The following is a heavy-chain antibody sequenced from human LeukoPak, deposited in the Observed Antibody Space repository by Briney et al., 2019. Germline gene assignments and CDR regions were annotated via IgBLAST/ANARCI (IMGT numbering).Heavy chain of an antibody. CDR2: ILPIFGTA. CDR1: GGTFSSYA. Sequence: SVKVSCKASGGTFSSYAISWVRQAPGQGLEWMGGILPIFGTANYAQKFQGRVTITTDESTSTAYMELSSLRSEDTAVYYCARDKSSSWYVGNWFDPWGQGTLVTVSS. J-gene: IGHJ5*02. CDR3: ARDKSSSWYVGNWFDP. D-gene: IGHD6-13*01. V-gene: IGHV1-69*05.